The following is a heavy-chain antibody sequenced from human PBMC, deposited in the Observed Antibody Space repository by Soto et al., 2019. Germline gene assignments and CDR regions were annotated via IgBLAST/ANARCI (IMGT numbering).Heavy chain of an antibody. CDR2: IWYDGSIK. Sequence: GGALRLSCVASGFTFSSYGMHWVRQAPGKGLEWLAVIWYDGSIKYYADSVKGRFTISRDDSKNTLYLQMDSLRVEDSAIYYCPRAFSPGVAGRLFDFWGLGTPVTVSS. J-gene: IGHJ4*02. CDR1: GFTFSSYG. V-gene: IGHV3-33*08. D-gene: IGHD6-19*01. CDR3: PRAFSPGVAGRLFDF.